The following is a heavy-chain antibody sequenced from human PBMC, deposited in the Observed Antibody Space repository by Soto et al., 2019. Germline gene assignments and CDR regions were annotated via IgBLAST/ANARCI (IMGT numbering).Heavy chain of an antibody. CDR1: GYTLTELS. CDR3: ATDPGYSSSWYEMSY. CDR2: FDPEDGET. V-gene: IGHV1-24*01. Sequence: ASVKVSCKVSGYTLTELSMHWVRQAPGKGLEWMGGFDPEDGETIYAQKFQGRVTMTEDKSTDTAYMDLSSLRSEDTAVYYCATDPGYSSSWYEMSYWGQGTLVTVSS. D-gene: IGHD6-13*01. J-gene: IGHJ4*02.